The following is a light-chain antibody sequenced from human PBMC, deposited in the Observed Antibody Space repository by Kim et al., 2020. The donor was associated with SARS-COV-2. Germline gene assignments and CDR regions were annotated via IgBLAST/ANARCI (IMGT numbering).Light chain of an antibody. J-gene: IGLJ2*01. CDR2: RNS. V-gene: IGLV1-47*01. CDR3: VAWDDTMRGVL. CDR1: RSNIGRNY. Sequence: GQSVTISCSGSRSNIGRNYVYWYQQLPGMAPSLLIYRNSQRPSGAPDRFSASKSGTSASLAISGLRSEDEADYYCVAWDDTMRGVLFGGGTQLTVL.